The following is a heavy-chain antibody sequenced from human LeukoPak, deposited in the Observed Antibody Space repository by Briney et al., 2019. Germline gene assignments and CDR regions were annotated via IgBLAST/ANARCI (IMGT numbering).Heavy chain of an antibody. CDR2: IYTSGST. Sequence: SETLSLTCTVSGGSISSYYWSWIRQPAGKGLEWIGRIYTSGSTNYNPSLKSRATMSVDTSKNQFSLKLSSVTAADTAVYYCARVICKGSWVYYYYYYMDVWGKGTTVTVSS. CDR1: GGSISSYY. V-gene: IGHV4-4*07. CDR3: ARVICKGSWVYYYYYYMDV. J-gene: IGHJ6*03. D-gene: IGHD6-13*01.